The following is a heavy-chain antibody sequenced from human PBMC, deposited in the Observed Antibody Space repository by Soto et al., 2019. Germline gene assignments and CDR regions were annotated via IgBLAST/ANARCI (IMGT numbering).Heavy chain of an antibody. CDR3: AKFVRQDSYWYFDL. V-gene: IGHV3-23*01. J-gene: IGHJ2*01. CDR1: GFIFRSYG. Sequence: EVQLLESGGALVQPGGSLRLSCAASGFIFRSYGMSWVRQAPGKGLEWVSGITGNVLRTYYADSVKGRFTISRGNSKNTLYVQMNSLRVEDTAVYYCAKFVRQDSYWYFDLWGRGTLVTVSS. CDR2: ITGNVLRT. D-gene: IGHD6-6*01.